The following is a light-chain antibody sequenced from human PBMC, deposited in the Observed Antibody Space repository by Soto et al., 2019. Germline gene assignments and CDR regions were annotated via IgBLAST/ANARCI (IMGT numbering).Light chain of an antibody. CDR2: EVS. J-gene: IGLJ3*02. CDR3: SSYTSSTTWV. V-gene: IGLV2-14*01. Sequence: QSVLTQPASVSGSPGXXXTISCTGTSSDVGGYNYVSWYQQHPGKAPKLMIYEVSNRPSGLSNRFSGSKSGNTASLTISGLQAEDEADYYCSSYTSSTTWVFGGGTKLTVL. CDR1: SSDVGGYNY.